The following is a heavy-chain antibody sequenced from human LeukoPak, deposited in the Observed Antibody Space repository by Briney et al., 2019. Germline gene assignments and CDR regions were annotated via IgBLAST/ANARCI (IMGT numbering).Heavy chain of an antibody. Sequence: GGSLRLSCAASGFTFSSYWMSWVRQAPGKGLEWVANIKQDGSEKYYVDSVKGRFTISRDNAKNSLYLQMNSLRAEDTAVYYCASSVGLPVTLAYNWFDPWGQGTLVTVSS. CDR3: ASSVGLPVTLAYNWFDP. J-gene: IGHJ5*02. CDR2: IKQDGSEK. V-gene: IGHV3-7*01. CDR1: GFTFSSYW. D-gene: IGHD1-26*01.